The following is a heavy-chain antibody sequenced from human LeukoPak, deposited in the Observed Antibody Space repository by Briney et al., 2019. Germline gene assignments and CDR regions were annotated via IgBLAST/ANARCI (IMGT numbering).Heavy chain of an antibody. CDR1: GGSINSYY. D-gene: IGHD3-22*01. V-gene: IGHV4-59*12. CDR3: ARDASSGYYTTD. Sequence: SETLSLTCTVSGGSINSYYWSWIRQPPGKGLEWIGYIYYIGSTNYNPSLKSRVTISVDTSKNQFSLQLNSVTPEDTAVYYCARDASSGYYTTDWGQGTLITVSS. J-gene: IGHJ4*02. CDR2: IYYIGST.